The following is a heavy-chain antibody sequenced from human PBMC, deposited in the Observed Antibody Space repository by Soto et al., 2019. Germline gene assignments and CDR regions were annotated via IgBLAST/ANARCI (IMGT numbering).Heavy chain of an antibody. CDR1: ADTLRNHY. CDR3: IIDSGAFDY. CDR2: ISHFGGST. Sequence: QVHPVQSGAEVKEPGASVKLPCQTSADTLRNHYMHWVRQAPGQGLEWLGFISHFGGSTAYAQKFRGRVAMTRDTSTSTIYMQLSSLTTEDTAIYYRIIDSGAFDYWGQGTLVTVSS. V-gene: IGHV1-46*03. J-gene: IGHJ4*02. D-gene: IGHD1-26*01.